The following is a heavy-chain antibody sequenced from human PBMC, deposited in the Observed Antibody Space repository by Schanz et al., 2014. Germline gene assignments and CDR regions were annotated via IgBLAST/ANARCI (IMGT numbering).Heavy chain of an antibody. J-gene: IGHJ5*02. CDR2: IYSRGGT. Sequence: EVQLVESGGGLVKPGGSLRLSCEASGFNVGNNYMSWVRQPPGKGLECISIIYSRGGTFHADSVKGRFTISRDNARNSLFLQMNSLRDEDTAVYYCASARCFTCPDYWFAPWGQGTLVTVSS. CDR1: GFNVGNNY. V-gene: IGHV3-66*01. D-gene: IGHD3-16*01. CDR3: ASARCFTCPDYWFAP.